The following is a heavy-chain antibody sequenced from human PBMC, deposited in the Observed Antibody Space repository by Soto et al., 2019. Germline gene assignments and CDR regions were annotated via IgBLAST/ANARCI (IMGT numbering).Heavy chain of an antibody. J-gene: IGHJ5*02. CDR2: IWYDGSNK. D-gene: IGHD1-26*01. CDR3: ARSSGSVGWFDP. V-gene: IGHV3-33*01. CDR1: GFTFSSYG. Sequence: QVQLVESGGGVVQPGRSLRLSCAASGFTFSSYGMHWVRQAPGKGLEWVAVIWYDGSNKYYADSVKGRFTISRDNSKNKLYLQMNSLRAEDTAVYYCARSSGSVGWFDPWGQGTLVTVSS.